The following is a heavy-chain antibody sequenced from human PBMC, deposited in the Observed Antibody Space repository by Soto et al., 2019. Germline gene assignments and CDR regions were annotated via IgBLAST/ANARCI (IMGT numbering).Heavy chain of an antibody. CDR1: SGSVFSSNW. CDR2: TRNSGGA. D-gene: IGHD6-19*01. CDR3: ACHLVMAGTRGFDH. J-gene: IGHJ4*02. Sequence: QGQLQESGPGLVKPSGTLSLTCAVSSGSVFSSNWWSWVRLPPGKGLEWIGETRNSGGANYNPSLKSRVTITVDRSRNHIFLELSSVTAADTAVYYCACHLVMAGTRGFDHWGLGTLVTVSS. V-gene: IGHV4-4*02.